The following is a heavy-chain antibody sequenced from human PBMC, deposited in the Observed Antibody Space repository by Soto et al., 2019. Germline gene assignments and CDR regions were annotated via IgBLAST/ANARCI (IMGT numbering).Heavy chain of an antibody. D-gene: IGHD3-10*01. CDR2: INAGNGNT. CDR1: GYTFTRYA. Sequence: ASGKVSCKASGYTFTRYAMHWVRQAPGRRLEWMGWINAGNGNTKYSQKFQGRVTITRDTSASTAYMELSRLRSDDTAVYYCARGITMVRGVLLDAFDIWGQGTMVTVSS. V-gene: IGHV1-3*01. CDR3: ARGITMVRGVLLDAFDI. J-gene: IGHJ3*02.